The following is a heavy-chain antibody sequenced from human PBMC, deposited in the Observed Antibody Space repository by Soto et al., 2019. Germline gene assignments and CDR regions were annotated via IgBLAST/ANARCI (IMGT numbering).Heavy chain of an antibody. CDR1: RYTFTDYF. Sequence: QVQLVQFGAEVKKPGASVKVSCKTARYTFTDYFIHWVRQAPGQGLEWMGWISPKSGGTNYAQKFQGWVIMTWDTSISAANMELTRLTSDDTAVYYCATGRQGDYVAVEGLDVWGQGTTVTVSS. J-gene: IGHJ6*02. D-gene: IGHD4-17*01. CDR2: ISPKSGGT. V-gene: IGHV1-2*04. CDR3: ATGRQGDYVAVEGLDV.